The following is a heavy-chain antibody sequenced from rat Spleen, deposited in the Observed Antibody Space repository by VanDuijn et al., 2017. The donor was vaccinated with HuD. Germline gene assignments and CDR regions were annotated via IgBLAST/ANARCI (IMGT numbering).Heavy chain of an antibody. CDR2: MWYDGDT. CDR1: GLSLTSNS. D-gene: IGHD1-2*01. CDR3: TRDRGYYSSYWFAY. J-gene: IGHJ3*01. V-gene: IGHV2-63*01. Sequence: QVQLKESGPGLVQPSQTLSLTCTVSGLSLTSNSVSWVRQPSGKGPEWMGRMWYDGDTAYNSALKSRLSISRDTSKNQVFLKMNSLQTDDTGTYYCTRDRGYYSSYWFAYWGQGTLVTVSS.